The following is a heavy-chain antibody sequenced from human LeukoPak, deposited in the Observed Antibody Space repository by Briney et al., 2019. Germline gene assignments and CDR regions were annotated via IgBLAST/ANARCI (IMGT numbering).Heavy chain of an antibody. J-gene: IGHJ4*02. CDR3: ARPVGLQRGSGSYFGY. D-gene: IGHD3-10*01. CDR1: GGSFSGYY. V-gene: IGHV4-34*01. CDR2: INHSGST. Sequence: SETLSLTCAVYGGSFSGYYWSWIRQPPGKGLEWIGEINHSGSTNYNPSLKSRVTISVDTSKNQFSLKLSSVTAADTAVYYCARPVGLQRGSGSYFGYWGQGTLVTVSS.